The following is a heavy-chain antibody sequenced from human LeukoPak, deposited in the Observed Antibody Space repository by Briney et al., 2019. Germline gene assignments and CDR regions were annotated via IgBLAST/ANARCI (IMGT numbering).Heavy chain of an antibody. J-gene: IGHJ6*03. CDR3: ARTVYSSSSGYYYYYMDV. CDR2: IIPIFGTA. D-gene: IGHD6-13*01. CDR1: RGTVRSYG. V-gene: IGHV1-69*05. Sequence: VRATGNAWRGTVRSYGVSRVRRGPGKGIEWMGGIIPIFGTANYAQKFQGRVTITTDESTSTAYMELSSLRSEDTAVYYCARTVYSSSSGYYYYYMDVWGKGTTVTVSS.